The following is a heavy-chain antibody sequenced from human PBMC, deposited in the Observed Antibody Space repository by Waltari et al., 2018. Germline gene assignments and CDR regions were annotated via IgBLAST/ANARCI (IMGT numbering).Heavy chain of an antibody. CDR3: ARRDCSGGSCHFDY. V-gene: IGHV4-39*01. Sequence: QLQLQESGPGLVKPSETLSLTCTVSGGSISSSSYYWGWLRQPPGKGLEWIGSIYYSGSTYYNPSLKSRVTISVDTSKNQFSLKLSSVTAADTAVYYCARRDCSGGSCHFDYWGQGTLVTVSS. CDR1: GGSISSSSYY. CDR2: IYYSGST. J-gene: IGHJ4*02. D-gene: IGHD2-15*01.